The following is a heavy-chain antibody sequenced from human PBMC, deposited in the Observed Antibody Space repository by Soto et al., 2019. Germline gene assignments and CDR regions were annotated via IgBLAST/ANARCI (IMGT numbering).Heavy chain of an antibody. CDR2: IYYSGST. J-gene: IGHJ4*02. Sequence: LSLTYTVSGGAIRSGDYYRSWIRQPPGKGLEWIGYIYYSGSTYYNPSLKSRVTISVDTSKNQFSLKLSSVTAADTAVYYCAREAMTTALWGQGTLVTVSS. D-gene: IGHD4-4*01. V-gene: IGHV4-30-4*01. CDR1: GGAIRSGDYY. CDR3: AREAMTTAL.